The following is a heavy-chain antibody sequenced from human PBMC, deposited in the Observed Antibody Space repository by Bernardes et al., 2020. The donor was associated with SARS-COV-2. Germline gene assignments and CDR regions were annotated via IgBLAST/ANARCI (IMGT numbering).Heavy chain of an antibody. CDR2: ISYSETA. V-gene: IGHV4-59*01. D-gene: IGHD3-3*01. CDR1: DASISSSY. Sequence: SETLSLTCVVSDASISSSYWSWIRQPPGKGLEWIGYISYSETANYNPSLRSRVTMSLDTSKNQFSLNLSSVTAADTAVYYCATYDFWRGDHDWFDPWG. J-gene: IGHJ5*02. CDR3: ATYDFWRGDHDWFDP.